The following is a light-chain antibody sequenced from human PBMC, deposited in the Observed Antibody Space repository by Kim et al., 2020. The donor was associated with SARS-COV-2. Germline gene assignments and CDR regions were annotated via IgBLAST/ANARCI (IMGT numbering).Light chain of an antibody. CDR1: QSIGTW. V-gene: IGKV1-5*03. CDR2: KAS. CDR3: QQYNSYSIT. J-gene: IGKJ5*01. Sequence: ASVGDRVTITFRASQSIGTWLAWYQQKPGKTPKVLIYKASSLESGVPSRFSGSGTGTEFTLTISSLQTDDFATYYCQQYNSYSITFGQGTRLEIK.